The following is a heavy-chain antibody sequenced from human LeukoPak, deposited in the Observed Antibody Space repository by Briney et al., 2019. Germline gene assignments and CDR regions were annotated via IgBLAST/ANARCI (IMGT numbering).Heavy chain of an antibody. J-gene: IGHJ4*02. CDR2: ISPDGRNI. D-gene: IGHD1-7*01. CDR3: VREGGGTTPYDC. CDR1: GFTLSDYW. V-gene: IGHV3-74*01. Sequence: GGSLRLSCAASGFTLSDYWMNWVRQAPGKGPVWVSHISPDGRNIAYADSVKGRFTISRDSAKNTLYLQMNSLRVGDTAVYYCVREGGGTTPYDCWGQGTLVTVSS.